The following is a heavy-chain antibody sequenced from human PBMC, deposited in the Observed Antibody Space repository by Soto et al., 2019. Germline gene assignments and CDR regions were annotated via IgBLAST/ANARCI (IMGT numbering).Heavy chain of an antibody. CDR2: ISYDGRNK. Sequence: QVQLVESGGGVVQPGRSLRLSCAASGFTFSSYAMHWVRQAPGKGLEWVAVISYDGRNKYYADSVKGRFTTSRDNSKNTLYLQMNSLRAEDTAVYYCARETESFDYWGQGTLVTVSS. CDR1: GFTFSSYA. V-gene: IGHV3-30*04. J-gene: IGHJ4*02. CDR3: ARETESFDY.